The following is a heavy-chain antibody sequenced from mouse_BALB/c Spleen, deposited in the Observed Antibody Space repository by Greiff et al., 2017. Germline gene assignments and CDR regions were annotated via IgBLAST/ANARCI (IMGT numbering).Heavy chain of an antibody. CDR1: GFSLTSYG. J-gene: IGHJ3*01. D-gene: IGHD1-1*01. CDR3: ARNYLYYGSSFTFAY. CDR2: IWSGGST. V-gene: IGHV2-4-1*01. Sequence: QVQLQQSGPGLVQPSQSLSITCTVSGFSLTSYGVHWVRQSPGKGLEWLGVIWSGGSTDNNAAFISRLSISKDNSKSQVFFKMNSLQADDTAIYYCARNYLYYGSSFTFAYWGQGTLVTVSA.